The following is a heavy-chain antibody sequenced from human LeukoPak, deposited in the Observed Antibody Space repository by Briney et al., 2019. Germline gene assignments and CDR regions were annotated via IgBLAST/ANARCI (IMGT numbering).Heavy chain of an antibody. V-gene: IGHV4-59*08. Sequence: RASETLSLTCTVSGGSMSSCDWVWIRQPPGKGLEWIGFIYYTGSTTYNPSLKSRVTLSIDSSKNQFSLKLSSVTAADSAVYYCASRYSDLWGRGTLVTVSS. CDR2: IYYTGST. CDR3: ASRYSDL. CDR1: GGSMSSCD. J-gene: IGHJ2*01.